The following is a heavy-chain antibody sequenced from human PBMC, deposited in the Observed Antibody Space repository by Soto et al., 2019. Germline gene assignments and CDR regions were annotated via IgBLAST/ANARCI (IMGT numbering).Heavy chain of an antibody. CDR1: GFRFRTRA. CDR2: IRPGGDST. V-gene: IGHV3-23*01. J-gene: IGHJ5*01. CDR3: TTHEEGAPWAGGFDS. Sequence: GGSLRLSCAASGFRFRTRAMSWVRQAPGKGLEWVASIRPGGDSTYYADSVKGRFAVSRDNSNVTLYLQMDSLRVEDTAIYYCTTHEEGAPWAGGFDSWGQGT. D-gene: IGHD1-26*01.